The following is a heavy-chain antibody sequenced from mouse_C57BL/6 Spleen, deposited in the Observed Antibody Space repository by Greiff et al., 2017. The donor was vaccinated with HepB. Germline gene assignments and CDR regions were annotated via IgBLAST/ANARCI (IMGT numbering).Heavy chain of an antibody. CDR1: GYSITSGYY. CDR2: ISYDGSN. V-gene: IGHV3-6*01. Sequence: EVKLVESGPGLVKPSQSLSLTCSVTGYSITSGYYWNWIRQFPGNKLEWMGYISYDGSNNYNPSLKNRISITRDTSKNQFFLKLNSVTTEDTATYYCARPGIYYGNAMDYWGQGTSVTVSS. D-gene: IGHD2-1*01. J-gene: IGHJ4*01. CDR3: ARPGIYYGNAMDY.